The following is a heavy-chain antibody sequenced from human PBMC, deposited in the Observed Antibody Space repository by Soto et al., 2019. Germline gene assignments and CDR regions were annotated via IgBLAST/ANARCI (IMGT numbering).Heavy chain of an antibody. CDR1: GGSISSGGYY. J-gene: IGHJ1*01. V-gene: IGHV4-31*03. CDR2: IYYSGST. Sequence: SETLSLTCTVSGGSISSGGYYWSWIRQHPGKGLEWIGYIYYSGSTYYNPSLKSRVTISVDTSKNQFSLKLSSVTAADTAVYYCARVYYYDSSGYSPAEYGQHWGQGTLVTVS. CDR3: ARVYYYDSSGYSPAEYGQH. D-gene: IGHD3-22*01.